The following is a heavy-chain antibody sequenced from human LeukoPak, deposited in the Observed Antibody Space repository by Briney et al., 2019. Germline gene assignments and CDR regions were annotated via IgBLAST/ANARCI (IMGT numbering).Heavy chain of an antibody. CDR3: ARGYMGATSYFDY. CDR2: ISAYNGNT. CDR1: GYTFTNYG. D-gene: IGHD1-26*01. Sequence: ASVKVSCKASGYTFTNYGFSWVRQAPGQGLERMGWISAYNGNTNHAQNFQGRVTMTTDASTSTAYMELTSLRSDDTAVYFRARGYMGATSYFDYWGQGALVTVSS. V-gene: IGHV1-18*01. J-gene: IGHJ4*02.